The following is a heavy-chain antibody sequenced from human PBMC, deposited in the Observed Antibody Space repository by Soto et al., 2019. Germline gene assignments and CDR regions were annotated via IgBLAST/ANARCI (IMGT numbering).Heavy chain of an antibody. CDR1: GGTLTRFINY. J-gene: IGHJ4*02. CDR2: IVPNIGTV. CDR3: ARPPGYISDWYYFDL. V-gene: IGHV1-2*02. Sequence: GASVKVSCKASGGTLTRFINYPIDWVRQAPRQGLEWMGGIVPNIGTVNYAQKFQGRVSMTWDTSLKTAYLELSSLMSEDTAVYYCARPPGYISDWYYFDLWGQGTQVTVSS. D-gene: IGHD3-9*01.